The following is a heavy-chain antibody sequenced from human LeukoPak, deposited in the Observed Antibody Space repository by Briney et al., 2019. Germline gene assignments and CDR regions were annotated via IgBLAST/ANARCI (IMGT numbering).Heavy chain of an antibody. CDR1: GFTFSNYD. Sequence: GGSLRLSCAASGFTFSNYDMTWVRQAPGKGLEWGSSISATTIYRFSAGSVRGRFTISRDNVENSLYLQMNDLRREDTAVYYCARIGLGRDAYNSFDYWGQGTLVIVSS. D-gene: IGHD5-24*01. CDR2: ISATTIYR. V-gene: IGHV3-21*01. J-gene: IGHJ4*02. CDR3: ARIGLGRDAYNSFDY.